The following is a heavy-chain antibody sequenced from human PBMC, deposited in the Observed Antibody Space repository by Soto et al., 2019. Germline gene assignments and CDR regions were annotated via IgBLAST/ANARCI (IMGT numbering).Heavy chain of an antibody. V-gene: IGHV1-18*04. CDR1: GYTFSGYS. D-gene: IGHD2-21*01. Sequence: GASVKVSCKASGYTFSGYSITWVRQAPGQGLEWMGRISGYNGNTNYARTLRDRLTLTTDTSTSTAYMELRSLTSDDTAVYYCARDVFCGGAPACPDMDVWGHGTTATVSS. CDR2: ISGYNGNT. J-gene: IGHJ6*02. CDR3: ARDVFCGGAPACPDMDV.